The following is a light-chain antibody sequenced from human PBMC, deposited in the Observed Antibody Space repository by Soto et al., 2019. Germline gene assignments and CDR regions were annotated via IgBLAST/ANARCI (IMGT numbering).Light chain of an antibody. CDR2: DAT. V-gene: IGKV1-33*01. J-gene: IGKJ4*01. CDR3: QQYGDLPLT. Sequence: DIQMTQSPSSLSASVGDRVTITCQASQDITNFLNWYQQKPGKAPKLLIYDATYLEKGAPSRFSGSGSGTDFTFTISSLQPEDFATYFCQQYGDLPLTFGGGTKVEIK. CDR1: QDITNF.